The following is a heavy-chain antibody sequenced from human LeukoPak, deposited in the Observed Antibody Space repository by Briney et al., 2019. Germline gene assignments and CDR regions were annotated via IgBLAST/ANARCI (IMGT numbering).Heavy chain of an antibody. CDR1: GFIFNDYA. CDR3: AFGTVSQSFNH. J-gene: IGHJ4*02. CDR2: INTVGSRT. D-gene: IGHD3-10*01. V-gene: IGHV3-74*01. Sequence: GGSLRLSCAASGFIFNDYAMHWVRQPPGKGLEWVSHINTVGSRTDYTDSVKGRFTVSRDNAKNTLYLQMNSLRAEDTAVYYCAFGTVSQSFNHWGQGTLVTVSS.